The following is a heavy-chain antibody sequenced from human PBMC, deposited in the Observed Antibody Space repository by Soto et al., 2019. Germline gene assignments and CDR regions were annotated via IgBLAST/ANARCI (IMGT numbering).Heavy chain of an antibody. J-gene: IGHJ6*02. CDR1: GGTFSSYA. D-gene: IGHD3-10*01. Sequence: QVQLVQSGAEVKKPGSSVKVSCKASGGTFSSYAISWVRQAPGQGLEWMGGIIPIFGTANYAQKFQGRVTITADESTSTAYMELSSLRSEDTAVYYCARMVLLWLGEPKLGMDVWGQGTTVTVSS. CDR3: ARMVLLWLGEPKLGMDV. CDR2: IIPIFGTA. V-gene: IGHV1-69*01.